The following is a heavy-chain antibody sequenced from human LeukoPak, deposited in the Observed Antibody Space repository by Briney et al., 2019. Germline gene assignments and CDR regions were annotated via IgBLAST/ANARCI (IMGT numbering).Heavy chain of an antibody. V-gene: IGHV3-53*01. D-gene: IGHD3-10*01. Sequence: GGSLRLSCAASGFTVSSNYMTWVRQAPGKGLEWVSVIYSGGSTYYADSVKGRFTISRDNAKNSLYLQMNSLRAEDTAVYYCARISWGSYGGWGQGTLVTVSS. CDR1: GFTVSSNY. CDR3: ARISWGSYGG. CDR2: IYSGGST. J-gene: IGHJ4*02.